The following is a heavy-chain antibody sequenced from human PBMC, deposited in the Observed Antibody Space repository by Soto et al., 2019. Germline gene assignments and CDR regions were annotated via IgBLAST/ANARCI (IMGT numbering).Heavy chain of an antibody. J-gene: IGHJ4*02. D-gene: IGHD5-12*01. CDR2: ISGSGGST. V-gene: IGHV3-23*01. CDR1: GFTFSSYA. CDR3: AKDREGDSGYDLYYGDSYFDY. Sequence: GGSLRLSCAASGFTFSSYAMSWVRQAPGKGLEWVSAISGSGGSTYYADSVKGRFTISRDNSKNTLYLQMNSLRAEDTAVYYCAKDREGDSGYDLYYGDSYFDYWGQGTLVTVSS.